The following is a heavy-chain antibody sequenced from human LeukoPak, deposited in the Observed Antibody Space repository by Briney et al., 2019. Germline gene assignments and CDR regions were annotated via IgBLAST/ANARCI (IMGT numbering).Heavy chain of an antibody. Sequence: SVKVSCKASGGTFSSYAISWVRQAPGQGLEWMGGIIPIFGTANYAQKFQGRVTMTRDTSTSTVYMELSSLRSEDTAVYYCARNYYDSSGYREFDYWGQGTLVTVSS. CDR3: ARNYYDSSGYREFDY. CDR1: GGTFSSYA. V-gene: IGHV1-69*05. CDR2: IIPIFGTA. J-gene: IGHJ4*02. D-gene: IGHD3-22*01.